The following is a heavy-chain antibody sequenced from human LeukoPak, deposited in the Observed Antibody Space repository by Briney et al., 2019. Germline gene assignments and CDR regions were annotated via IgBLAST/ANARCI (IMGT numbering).Heavy chain of an antibody. CDR3: ARNRGSQQFDY. CDR2: IYSGGST. CDR1: GFTVSTNY. D-gene: IGHD1-26*01. Sequence: GGSLRLSCAASGFTVSTNYMSWVRQAPGKGLEWVSVIYSGGSTYYADSVKGRFTISRDNSKNTLYLQMNSLRAEDTAVYYCARNRGSQQFDYWGQGTLVTVSS. J-gene: IGHJ4*02. V-gene: IGHV3-53*01.